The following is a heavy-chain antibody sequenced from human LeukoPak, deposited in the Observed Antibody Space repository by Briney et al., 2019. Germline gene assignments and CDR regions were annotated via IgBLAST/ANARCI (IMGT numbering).Heavy chain of an antibody. CDR3: ARDRGKGKYFDY. J-gene: IGHJ4*02. CDR1: GFTFSSYE. CDR2: IKYDGNNK. V-gene: IGHV3-33*08. Sequence: GGSLRLSCAASGFTFSSYEMNGVRQAPGKGLEWVAIIKYDGNNKYYADSVKGRFTISRDNSKNTLYLQMNSLRVEDTAVYYCARDRGKGKYFDYWGQGTLVTVSS.